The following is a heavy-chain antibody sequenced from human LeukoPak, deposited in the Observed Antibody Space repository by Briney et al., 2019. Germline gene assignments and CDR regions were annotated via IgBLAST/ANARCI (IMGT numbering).Heavy chain of an antibody. CDR1: GGSISSYY. CDR3: AVGYFDWLLGYNWFDP. J-gene: IGHJ5*02. V-gene: IGHV4-59*01. Sequence: SETLSLTCTVSGGSISSYYWSWIRQPPGKGLEWIGYIYNSGSTNYNPSLKSRVTISVDTSKNQFSLKLSSVTAADTAVYYCAVGYFDWLLGYNWFDPWGQGTLVTVSS. CDR2: IYNSGST. D-gene: IGHD3-9*01.